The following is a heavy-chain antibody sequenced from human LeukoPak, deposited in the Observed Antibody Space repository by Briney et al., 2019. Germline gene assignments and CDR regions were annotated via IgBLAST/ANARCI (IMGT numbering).Heavy chain of an antibody. D-gene: IGHD2-15*01. J-gene: IGHJ4*02. V-gene: IGHV3-30*02. CDR1: GFTFSSYG. Sequence: GGSLRLSCAASGFTFSSYGMHWVRQAPGKGLEWVAFIRYDGSNKYYADSVKGRFTISRDKSKNTLYLQMNSLSAEDTAVYYCERIKSRDCSGGSCYSNYFDYWGQGTLVTVSS. CDR2: IRYDGSNK. CDR3: ERIKSRDCSGGSCYSNYFDY.